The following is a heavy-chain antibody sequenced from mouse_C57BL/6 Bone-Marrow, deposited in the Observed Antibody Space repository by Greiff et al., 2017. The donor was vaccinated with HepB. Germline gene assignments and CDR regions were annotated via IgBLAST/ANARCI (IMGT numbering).Heavy chain of an antibody. V-gene: IGHV1-81*01. D-gene: IGHD1-1*02. CDR2: IYPRSGNT. CDR1: GYTFTSYG. CDR3: AFYGGFWYFDV. Sequence: VKLMESGAELARPGASVKLSCKASGYTFTSYGISWVKQRTGQGLEWIGEIYPRSGNTYYNEKFKGKATLTADKSSSTAYMELRSLTSEDSAVYVCAFYGGFWYFDVWGTGTTVTVSS. J-gene: IGHJ1*03.